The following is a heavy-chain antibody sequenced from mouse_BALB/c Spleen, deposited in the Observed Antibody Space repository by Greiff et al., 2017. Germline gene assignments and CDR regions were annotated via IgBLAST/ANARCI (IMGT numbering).Heavy chain of an antibody. D-gene: IGHD2-1*01. V-gene: IGHV5-6-2*01. CDR3: ARQIYYGNHWYFDV. CDR1: GFTFSSYY. CDR2: INSNGGST. J-gene: IGHJ1*01. Sequence: DVKLVESGGGLVKLGGSLKLSCAASGFTFSSYYMSWVRQTPEKRLELVAAINSNGGSTYYPDTVKGRFTISRDNAKNTLYLQMSSLKSEDTALYYCARQIYYGNHWYFDVWGAGTTVTVSS.